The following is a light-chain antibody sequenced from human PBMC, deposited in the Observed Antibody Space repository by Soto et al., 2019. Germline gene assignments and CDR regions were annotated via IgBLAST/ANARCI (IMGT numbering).Light chain of an antibody. CDR2: AAS. J-gene: IGKJ3*01. CDR1: QSIISY. CDR3: QQSYSSPFT. V-gene: IGKV1-39*01. Sequence: DIQMTQSPSSLSAYVGDRVTITCRASQSIISYLTWYQQKPGKAPNLLIYAASSLQCGVPSKFSGSGSGTHFTLIISSLQHEDFATYYCQQSYSSPFTFGPGTKVDIK.